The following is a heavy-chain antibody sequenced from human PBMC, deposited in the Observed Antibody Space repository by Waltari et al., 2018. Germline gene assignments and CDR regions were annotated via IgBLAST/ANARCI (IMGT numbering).Heavy chain of an antibody. Sequence: EVQLVQSGAEVKKPGESLKISCKGSGYSFTSYWIGWVRQMSGKGLEWMGIIYPCDSDTRYSPSFQGQVTISADKSISTAYLQWSSLKASDTAMYYCARTAAAGYYYYYGMDVWGQGTTVTVSS. CDR1: GYSFTSYW. CDR3: ARTAAAGYYYYYGMDV. J-gene: IGHJ6*02. V-gene: IGHV5-51*01. D-gene: IGHD6-13*01. CDR2: IYPCDSDT.